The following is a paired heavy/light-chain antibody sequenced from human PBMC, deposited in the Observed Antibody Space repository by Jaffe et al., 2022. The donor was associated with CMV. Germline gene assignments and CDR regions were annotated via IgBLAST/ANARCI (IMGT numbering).Light chain of an antibody. CDR1: SSNIGTNT. Sequence: QSVLTQPPSASGTPGQRVTISCSGSSSNIGTNTVSWYQQLPGTAPQLLIYTNNQRPSGVPDRFSGSNSGTSASLAISGLQSEDEADYYCATWDDSLNGWVFGGGTKVTVL. J-gene: IGLJ3*02. CDR3: ATWDDSLNGWV. V-gene: IGLV1-44*01. CDR2: TNN.
Heavy chain of an antibody. Sequence: EVQLVESGGGLIQRGGSLRLSCAASGFTFNNYGMSWVRQTPGKGLEWVSVITGSGDSTSYTDSVKGRFTISRDNSKNTLYLQMNGLRAEDTAVYYCARQKAFGRSSDSFDIWGHGTMVTVSS. J-gene: IGHJ3*02. CDR2: ITGSGDST. V-gene: IGHV3-23*04. CDR3: ARQKAFGRSSDSFDI. D-gene: IGHD3-16*01. CDR1: GFTFNNYG.